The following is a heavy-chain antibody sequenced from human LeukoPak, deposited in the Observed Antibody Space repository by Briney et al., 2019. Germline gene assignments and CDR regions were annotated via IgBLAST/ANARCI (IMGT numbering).Heavy chain of an antibody. J-gene: IGHJ4*02. CDR1: GYTFTSYY. Sequence: ASVKVSCKASGYTFTSYYMHWVRQAPGQGLEWMGIINPSGGSTSYAQNFQGRVTMTRGTSTSTIYMELSSLRSEDTAVYYCASGASSGSYYKFAGDWGQGTLVTVSS. CDR2: INPSGGST. D-gene: IGHD3-10*01. CDR3: ASGASSGSYYKFAGD. V-gene: IGHV1-46*01.